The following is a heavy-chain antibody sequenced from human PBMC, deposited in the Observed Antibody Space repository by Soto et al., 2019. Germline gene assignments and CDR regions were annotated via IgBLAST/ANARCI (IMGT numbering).Heavy chain of an antibody. J-gene: IGHJ3*01. CDR1: GGSISSTSCY. Sequence: QLQLQDSGPGLVKPSETLSLTCTVSGGSISSTSCYWAWVRQPPGKRLEWIGSMSYSGNTYYNPSGKSRLTMSEHTTENDSAVEVSSMTAGDTAAHYCARRSFTIHTWDVWGEG. CDR2: MSYSGNT. CDR3: ARRSFTIHTWDV. D-gene: IGHD3-9*01. V-gene: IGHV4-39*02.